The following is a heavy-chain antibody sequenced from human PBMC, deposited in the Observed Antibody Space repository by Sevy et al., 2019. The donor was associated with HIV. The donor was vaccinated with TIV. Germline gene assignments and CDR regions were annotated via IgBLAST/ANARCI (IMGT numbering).Heavy chain of an antibody. CDR2: LHHSGST. CDR1: GGSLSGYY. Sequence: SETLSLTCSVYGGSLSGYYWSWIRQPPGRGLEGSGELHHSGSTNYNPSFKSRVTMSVDTSKNQFSLNLSSVTAADAAVYYCARIQQVVNYYNYYGLDVWGQGTTVTVSS. D-gene: IGHD6-13*01. J-gene: IGHJ6*02. V-gene: IGHV4-34*01. CDR3: ARIQQVVNYYNYYGLDV.